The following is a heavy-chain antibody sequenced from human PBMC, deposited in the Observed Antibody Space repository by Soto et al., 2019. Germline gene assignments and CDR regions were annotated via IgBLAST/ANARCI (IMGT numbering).Heavy chain of an antibody. V-gene: IGHV1-18*01. CDR2: ISAYNGNT. Sequence: SAKVTWKASGYTFTSYCISWVRQAPGQGLEWMGWISAYNGNTNYAQKLQGRVTMTTDTSTSTAYMELRSLRSDDTAVYYCARDMLRLDIDIWGQGTMVTVSS. CDR1: GYTFTSYC. CDR3: ARDMLRLDIDI. D-gene: IGHD3-16*01. J-gene: IGHJ3*02.